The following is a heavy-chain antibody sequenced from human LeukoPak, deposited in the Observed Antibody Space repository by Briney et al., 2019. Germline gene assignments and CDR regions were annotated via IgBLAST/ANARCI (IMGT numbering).Heavy chain of an antibody. Sequence: GGSLRLSCAASGFTFSSYGMHWVRQAPGKGREWVAVISYDGSNKYYADSVKGRFTISRDNSKNTLYLQMNSLRAEDTAVYYCAKVLGSDFDYWGQGTLVTVSS. CDR1: GFTFSSYG. D-gene: IGHD5-12*01. V-gene: IGHV3-30*18. CDR2: ISYDGSNK. CDR3: AKVLGSDFDY. J-gene: IGHJ4*02.